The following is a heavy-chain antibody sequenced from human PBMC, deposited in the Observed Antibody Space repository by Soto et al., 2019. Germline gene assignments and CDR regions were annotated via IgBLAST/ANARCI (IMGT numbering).Heavy chain of an antibody. Sequence: GASVKVSCKASGYTFTSYDINWVRQATGQGLEWMGWMNPNSGNTGYAQKFQGRVTMTRNTSISTAYMELSSLRSEDTAVYYCARVFSPKKKTDWFDPWGQGTLVTVSS. J-gene: IGHJ5*02. CDR3: ARVFSPKKKTDWFDP. V-gene: IGHV1-8*01. CDR1: GYTFTSYD. CDR2: MNPNSGNT.